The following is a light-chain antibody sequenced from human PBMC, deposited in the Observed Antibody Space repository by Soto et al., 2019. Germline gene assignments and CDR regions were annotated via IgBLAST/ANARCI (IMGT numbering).Light chain of an antibody. J-gene: IGLJ1*01. CDR1: SXXVGAYNS. V-gene: IGLV2-14*03. CDR2: SVT. Sequence: QSVLTQPASVSGSPGQSITISCTGTSXXVGAYNSVSWYQQHPDKAPKLIIFSVTSRTSGLSDRFSGSKSDNTASLTISGLRTXDEADYYCSSATSSSTYLFGTGTKLTVL. CDR3: SSATSSSTYL.